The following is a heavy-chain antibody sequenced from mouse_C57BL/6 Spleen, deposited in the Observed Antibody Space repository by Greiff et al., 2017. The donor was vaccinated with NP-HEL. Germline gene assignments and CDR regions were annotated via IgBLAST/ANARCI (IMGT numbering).Heavy chain of an antibody. D-gene: IGHD1-1*01. CDR2: IDPEDGET. CDR3: APYYYGSSYEWYFDV. V-gene: IGHV14-2*01. J-gene: IGHJ1*03. Sequence: EVQLKESGAELVKPGASVKLSCTASGFNIKDYYMHWVKQRTEQGLEWIGRIDPEDGETKYAPNFQGKATITADTSSNTAYLQLSSLTSEVTAVYYCAPYYYGSSYEWYFDVWGTGTTVTVSS. CDR1: GFNIKDYY.